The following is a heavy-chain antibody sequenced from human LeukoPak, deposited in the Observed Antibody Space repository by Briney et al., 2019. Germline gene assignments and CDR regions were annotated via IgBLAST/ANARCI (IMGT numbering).Heavy chain of an antibody. CDR3: AKDVVRSQGSNYYYKDV. Sequence: GGSLRLSCAASGFTFSSYDMSWVRQAPGKGLEWVSAISGSGDSTYYADSVKGRFTISRDNSENTLYLQMNSLRAEDTAVYYCAKDVVRSQGSNYYYKDVWGKGTTVTVSS. J-gene: IGHJ6*03. CDR1: GFTFSSYD. D-gene: IGHD2-15*01. CDR2: ISGSGDST. V-gene: IGHV3-23*01.